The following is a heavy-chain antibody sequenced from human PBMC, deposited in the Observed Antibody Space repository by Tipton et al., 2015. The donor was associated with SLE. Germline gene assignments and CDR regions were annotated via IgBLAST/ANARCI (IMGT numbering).Heavy chain of an antibody. D-gene: IGHD3-22*01. J-gene: IGHJ4*02. CDR1: GFTFSGSA. Sequence: GSLRLSCAASGFTFSGSAIHWVRQASGKGLEWVGRIRSKANTYATAYAASVRGRFTISRDDSKNTAYLLMNSLKTEDTAVYYCTRPGDYYDSSGYYPLDYWGQGTLVTVSS. V-gene: IGHV3-73*01. CDR2: IRSKANTYAT. CDR3: TRPGDYYDSSGYYPLDY.